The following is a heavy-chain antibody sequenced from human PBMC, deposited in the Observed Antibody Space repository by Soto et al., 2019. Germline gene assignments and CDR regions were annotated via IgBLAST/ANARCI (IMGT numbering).Heavy chain of an antibody. CDR1: GGTFSSYT. CDR2: IIPILGIT. CDR3: AREFRGRLNQGWFDP. J-gene: IGHJ5*02. V-gene: IGHV1-69*08. D-gene: IGHD3-10*01. Sequence: QVQLVQSGAEVKKPGSSVKVSCKASGGTFSSYTISWVRQAPGQGLEWMGRIIPILGITNYAQRFQGRVTITADKSTSTAYMELSSLRSEDTAVYYCAREFRGRLNQGWFDPWGQGTLVTVSS.